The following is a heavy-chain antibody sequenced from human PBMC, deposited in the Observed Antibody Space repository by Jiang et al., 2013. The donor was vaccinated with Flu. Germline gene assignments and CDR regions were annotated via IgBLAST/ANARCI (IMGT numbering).Heavy chain of an antibody. J-gene: IGHJ5*02. CDR3: ARGGPDIAAPTGWFDP. D-gene: IGHD6-13*01. CDR1: GYTFTSYD. V-gene: IGHV1-46*01. CDR2: INPSGGST. Sequence: KVSCKASGYTFTSYDINWVRQATGQGLEWMGRINPSGGSTSYAQKFQGRVTMTRDTSTSTVYMELSSLRSEDTAVYYCARGGPDIAAPTGWFDPWGQGTLVTVSS.